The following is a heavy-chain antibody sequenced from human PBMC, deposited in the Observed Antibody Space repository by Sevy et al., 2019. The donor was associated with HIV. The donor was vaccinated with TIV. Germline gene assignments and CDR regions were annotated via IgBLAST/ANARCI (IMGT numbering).Heavy chain of an antibody. J-gene: IGHJ4*02. Sequence: GGSLRLSCAASGFIFNSYVMNRVRQAPGKGLEWVSSISGHGGSTYYADSVKGRFTISRDNSRNMLDLEMNSLRDDDTALYYCAGGFWSGFDYWGQGILVTVSS. CDR3: AGGFWSGFDY. CDR2: ISGHGGST. CDR1: GFIFNSYV. D-gene: IGHD3-3*01. V-gene: IGHV3-23*01.